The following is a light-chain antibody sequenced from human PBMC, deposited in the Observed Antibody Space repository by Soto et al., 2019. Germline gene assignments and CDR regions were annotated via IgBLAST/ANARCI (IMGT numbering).Light chain of an antibody. J-gene: IGKJ4*01. CDR1: QSVLYSSNNKSY. CDR2: WAS. CDR3: QQCYRPPLT. V-gene: IGKV4-1*01. Sequence: DIVMTQSPDSLAVSLGERATINCKSSQSVLYSSNNKSYLAWYQLKPGQPPKVLIYWASTRESGVPDRFSGSGSGTDFTLTIRSLQAEDVAVYYCQQCYRPPLTFGGGTKVEIK.